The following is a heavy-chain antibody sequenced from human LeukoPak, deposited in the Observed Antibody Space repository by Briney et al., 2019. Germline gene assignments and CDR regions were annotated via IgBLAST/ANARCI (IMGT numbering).Heavy chain of an antibody. V-gene: IGHV4-39*07. CDR1: GGSISSGGYY. D-gene: IGHD5-18*01. J-gene: IGHJ4*02. CDR3: ARSRWIQLWANFDY. CDR2: INHSGST. Sequence: SETLSLTCTVSGGSISSGGYYWSWIRQPPGKGLEWIGEINHSGSTNYNPSLKSRVTISVDTSKNQFSLKLSSVTAADTAVYYCARSRWIQLWANFDYWGQGTLVTVSS.